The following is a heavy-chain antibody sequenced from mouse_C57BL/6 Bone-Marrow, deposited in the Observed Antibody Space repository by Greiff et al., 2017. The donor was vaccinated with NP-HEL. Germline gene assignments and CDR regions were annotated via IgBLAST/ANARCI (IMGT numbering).Heavy chain of an antibody. CDR3: ARFRWLLPYYAMDY. Sequence: QVQLQQPGAELVRPGTSVKLSCKASGYTFTSYWMHWVKQRPGQGLEWIGVIDPSDSYTNYNQKFKGKATLTVDTSSSTAYMQLSSLTSEDSAVYYCARFRWLLPYYAMDYWGQGTSVTVSS. CDR2: IDPSDSYT. CDR1: GYTFTSYW. V-gene: IGHV1-59*01. J-gene: IGHJ4*01. D-gene: IGHD2-3*01.